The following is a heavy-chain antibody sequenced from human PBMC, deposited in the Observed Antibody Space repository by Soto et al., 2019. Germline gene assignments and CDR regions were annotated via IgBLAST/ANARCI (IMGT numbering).Heavy chain of an antibody. CDR2: IYPGDSDT. Sequence: GESLKISCKGSGYSFTSYWIGWVRQMPGKGLEWMGIIYPGDSDTRYSPSFQGQATISADKSISTAYLQWSSLKASDTAMYYCARPLIAARPNYYYYGMDVWGQGTTVTVSS. CDR1: GYSFTSYW. V-gene: IGHV5-51*01. D-gene: IGHD6-6*01. J-gene: IGHJ6*02. CDR3: ARPLIAARPNYYYYGMDV.